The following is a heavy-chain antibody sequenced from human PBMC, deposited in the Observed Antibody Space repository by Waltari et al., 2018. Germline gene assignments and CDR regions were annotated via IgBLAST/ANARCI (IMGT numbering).Heavy chain of an antibody. Sequence: QVQFMQSGPEVQRPGASVKVSCKASNYTFSNYRIPWVRQAPGQGPRCMGMSAPHGGDTVNAQTVQARHTITMATSTNTAHMQSSVLGANDTAVYYCARVRIPLSHEGGNDYEALEVWGEGKMVTVSP. CDR3: ARVRIPLSHEGGNDYEALEV. CDR2: SAPHGGDT. V-gene: IGHV1-18*04. J-gene: IGHJ3*01. CDR1: NYTFSNYR. D-gene: IGHD5-12*01.